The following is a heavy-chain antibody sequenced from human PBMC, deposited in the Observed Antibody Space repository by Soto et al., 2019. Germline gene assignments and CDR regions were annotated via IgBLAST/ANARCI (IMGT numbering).Heavy chain of an antibody. CDR1: GGSISSGGYY. J-gene: IGHJ5*02. Sequence: QVQLQESGPGLVKPSQTLSLTCTVSGGSISSGGYYWSWIRQHPGKGLEWIGYIYYSGSTYYDPSLKSRVTISVDTSKNQFSLKLSSVTAADTAVYYCARGQFSSSSVWFDPWGQGTLVTVSS. D-gene: IGHD6-6*01. CDR3: ARGQFSSSSVWFDP. V-gene: IGHV4-31*03. CDR2: IYYSGST.